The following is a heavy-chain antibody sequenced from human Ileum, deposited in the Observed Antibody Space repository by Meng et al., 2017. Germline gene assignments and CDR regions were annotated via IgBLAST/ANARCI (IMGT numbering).Heavy chain of an antibody. V-gene: IGHV4-59*01. CDR2: FYYSGNT. Sequence: GSLRLSCTVSGGSISNYFWSWIRQPPGKGLEWIGYFYYSGNTNSNPSLKSRVTISVDTSKNQFSLKLSSVTSADTAVYYCARHPHIEATGNYRFDYWGQGTLVTVSS. CDR1: GGSISNYF. CDR3: ARHPHIEATGNYRFDY. J-gene: IGHJ4*02. D-gene: IGHD1-1*01.